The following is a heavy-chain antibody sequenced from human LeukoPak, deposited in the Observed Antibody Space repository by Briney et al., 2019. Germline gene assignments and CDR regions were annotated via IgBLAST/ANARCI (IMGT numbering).Heavy chain of an antibody. V-gene: IGHV3-7*01. CDR2: MKQDGREK. J-gene: IGHJ3*01. CDR3: VRGGTAAAF. D-gene: IGHD6-13*01. Sequence: GGSLRLSCAASGFTFSNYWMSWVRQAPGKGLEWVANMKQDGREKYYVDSVKGRFTISRDNAKNSLYLQMNSLRAEDMALYYCVRGGTAAAFWGQGTMVTVSS. CDR1: GFTFSNYW.